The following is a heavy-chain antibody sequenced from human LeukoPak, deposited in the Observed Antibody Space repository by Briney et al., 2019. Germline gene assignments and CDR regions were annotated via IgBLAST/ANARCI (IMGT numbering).Heavy chain of an antibody. Sequence: ASVKVSCKVSGYTLTELSMHWVRQAPGKGLEWMGGFDPEDGETIYAQKFQGRVTITRNTSISTAYMELSSLRSEDTAVYYCARGFSWNYNAFDIWGQGTMVTVSS. CDR3: ARGFSWNYNAFDI. J-gene: IGHJ3*02. D-gene: IGHD1-7*01. CDR1: GYTLTELS. CDR2: FDPEDGET. V-gene: IGHV1-24*01.